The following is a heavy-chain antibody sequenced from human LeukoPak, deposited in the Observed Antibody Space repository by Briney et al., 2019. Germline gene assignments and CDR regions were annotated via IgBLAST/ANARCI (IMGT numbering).Heavy chain of an antibody. V-gene: IGHV1-2*02. CDR2: INPNSGGT. D-gene: IGHD6-6*01. J-gene: IGHJ5*02. CDR1: GYTFTGYY. CDR3: ARSPEYSSSPETWFDP. Sequence: GASVKVSCKASGYTFTGYYIHWVRQAPGQGLEWMGWINPNSGGTKYAQKFQDRVTMTRDTSISTVYMELSRLRSDDTAVYYCARSPEYSSSPETWFDPWGQGTLVTVSS.